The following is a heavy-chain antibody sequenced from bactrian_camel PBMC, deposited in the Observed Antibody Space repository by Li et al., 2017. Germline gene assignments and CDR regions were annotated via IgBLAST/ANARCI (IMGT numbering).Heavy chain of an antibody. J-gene: IGHJ4*01. CDR1: GFTDSRKF. V-gene: IGHV3-3*01. D-gene: IGHD7*01. CDR2: INSRGGL. Sequence: HVQLVESGGGSVQAGGSLRLSCAVSGFTDSRKFVAWFRQAPGKEREEVAGINSRGGLYYADSVEGRFTISRDNSKNTVYLQMNSLRPEDSAMYYCAADSLRYRGLGAVNWHFAGNYEYWGQGTQVTVS. CDR3: AADSLRYRGLGAVNWHFAGNYEY.